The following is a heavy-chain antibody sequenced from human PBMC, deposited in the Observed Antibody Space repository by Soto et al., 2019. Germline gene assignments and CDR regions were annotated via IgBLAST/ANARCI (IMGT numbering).Heavy chain of an antibody. CDR2: INPNSGGT. Sequence: ASVKVSCKASGYTFTGYYMHWVRQAPGQGLEWMGWINPNSGGTNYAQKFQGWVTMTRDTSISTAYMELSRLRSDDTAVYYCARDPLSGWYGDSYGMDAWGQGTTGTVSS. D-gene: IGHD6-19*01. V-gene: IGHV1-2*04. CDR1: GYTFTGYY. J-gene: IGHJ6*02. CDR3: ARDPLSGWYGDSYGMDA.